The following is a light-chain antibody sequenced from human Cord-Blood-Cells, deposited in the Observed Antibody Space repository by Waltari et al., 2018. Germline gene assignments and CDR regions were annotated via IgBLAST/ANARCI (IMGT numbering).Light chain of an antibody. CDR2: DAA. CDR3: QQYDNLPWT. Sequence: DIQMTQSPSSLSASVGDRVTITCQESQDISNYLNWYQQKPGKAPKLLIYDAANLETGVPSRFSGSGSGIDFTFTISSLQPEDIATYDCQQYDNLPWTFGQGTKVEIK. V-gene: IGKV1-33*01. J-gene: IGKJ1*01. CDR1: QDISNY.